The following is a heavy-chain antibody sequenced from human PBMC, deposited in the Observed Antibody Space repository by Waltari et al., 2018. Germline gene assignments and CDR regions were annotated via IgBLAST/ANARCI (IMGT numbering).Heavy chain of an antibody. V-gene: IGHV4-39*07. CDR3: ARDTSTAGPGDWYMDV. CDR2: IYYSGST. J-gene: IGHJ6*03. Sequence: QLQLQESGPGPVKPSETLSLTCTVSGGSISSSSYYWGWIRQPPGKGLEWIGSIYYSGSTYYNPSLKSRVTISVDTSKNQFSLKLSSVTAADTAVYYCARDTSTAGPGDWYMDVWGKGTTVTISS. D-gene: IGHD3-10*01. CDR1: GGSISSSSYY.